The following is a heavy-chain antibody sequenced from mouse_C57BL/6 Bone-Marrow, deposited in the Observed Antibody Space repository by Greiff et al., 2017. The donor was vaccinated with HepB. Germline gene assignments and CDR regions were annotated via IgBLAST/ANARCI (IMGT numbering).Heavy chain of an antibody. CDR2: IDPSDSYT. Sequence: QVQLQQPGAELVKPGASVKLSCKASGYTFTSYWMQWVKQRPGQGLEWIGEIDPSDSYTNHNQKFKGKATLTVDTSSSTAYMQLSSLTSEDSAVYYCARECAYWGQGTLVTVSA. J-gene: IGHJ3*01. V-gene: IGHV1-50*01. CDR3: ARECAY. CDR1: GYTFTSYW.